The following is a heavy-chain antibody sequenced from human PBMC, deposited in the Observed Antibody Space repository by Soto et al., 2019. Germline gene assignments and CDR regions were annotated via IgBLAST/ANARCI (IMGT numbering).Heavy chain of an antibody. Sequence: EVQLVESGGGPVRPGGSLKLSCAASGFNFITYSLSWVRQAPGKGLEWVASISSSAVYIDYADSVKGRFTISRDNANNSLYLQLSGLRADDTAVYYCARRIWDPAVVAVATRGAFDVWGQGTMVSVSS. D-gene: IGHD2-15*01. CDR1: GFNFITYS. CDR2: ISSSAVYI. CDR3: ARRIWDPAVVAVATRGAFDV. V-gene: IGHV3-21*01. J-gene: IGHJ3*01.